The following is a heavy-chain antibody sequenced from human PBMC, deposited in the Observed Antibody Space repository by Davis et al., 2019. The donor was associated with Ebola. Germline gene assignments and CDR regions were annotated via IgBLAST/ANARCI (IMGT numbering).Heavy chain of an antibody. D-gene: IGHD1-26*01. CDR2: IIPIFGTA. CDR1: GGTFSSYA. CDR3: ASVEPDYYYGMDV. J-gene: IGHJ6*02. V-gene: IGHV1-69*06. Sequence: SVKVSCKASGGTFSSYAISWVRQAPGQGLEWMGGIIPIFGTANYAQKFQGRVTITADKSTSTAYMELSSLRSEDTAVYYCASVEPDYYYGMDVWGQGTTVTVSS.